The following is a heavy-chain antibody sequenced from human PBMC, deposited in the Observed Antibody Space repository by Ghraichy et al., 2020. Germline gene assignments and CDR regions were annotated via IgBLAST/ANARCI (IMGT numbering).Heavy chain of an antibody. Sequence: GGSLRLSCAASGFTFSSYAMSWVRQAPGKGLEWVSAISGSGGSTYYADSVKGRFTISRDNSKNMLYLQMNSLRAEDTAVYYCAKTSFAIAVAGVDYWGQGTLVTVSS. CDR2: ISGSGGST. J-gene: IGHJ4*02. CDR1: GFTFSSYA. CDR3: AKTSFAIAVAGVDY. D-gene: IGHD6-19*01. V-gene: IGHV3-23*01.